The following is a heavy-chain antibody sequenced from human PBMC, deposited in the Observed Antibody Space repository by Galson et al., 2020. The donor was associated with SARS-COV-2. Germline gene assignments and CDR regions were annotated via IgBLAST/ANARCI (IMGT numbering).Heavy chain of an antibody. V-gene: IGHV3-9*01. CDR2: ISWNSGSI. Sequence: GGSLRLSCAASGFTFDDYAMHWVRQAPGKGLEWVSGISWNSGSIGYADSVKGRFTITRDNAKNSLYLQMNSLRAEDTALYYCAKAGGDYGDYYLGPYYWGQGTLVTVSS. J-gene: IGHJ4*02. CDR3: AKAGGDYGDYYLGPYY. D-gene: IGHD4-17*01. CDR1: GFTFDDYA.